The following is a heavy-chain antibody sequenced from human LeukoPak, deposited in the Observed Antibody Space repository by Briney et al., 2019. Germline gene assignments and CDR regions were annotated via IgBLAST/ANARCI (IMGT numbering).Heavy chain of an antibody. D-gene: IGHD3-10*01. V-gene: IGHV4-34*01. CDR3: ARRVGRWFGERAYYYNYMDV. CDR2: VNHRRST. CDR1: GGSFSGYY. J-gene: IGHJ6*03. Sequence: SETLSLTCAVYGGSFSGYYWSWIRQPPGKGLEWIGEVNHRRSTKYSPSLKSRVTISVDTSKNQFSLRLSSVTAADTAVYYCARRVGRWFGERAYYYNYMDVWGKGTTVTISS.